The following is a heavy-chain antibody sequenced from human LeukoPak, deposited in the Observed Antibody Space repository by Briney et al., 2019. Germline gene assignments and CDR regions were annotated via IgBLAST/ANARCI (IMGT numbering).Heavy chain of an antibody. CDR3: TRFEDYGGKRDVFDI. CDR1: GYTFTAYY. CDR2: INPHSGGA. V-gene: IGHV1-2*02. D-gene: IGHD4-23*01. Sequence: GASVKVSCKASGYTFTAYYINWVRQAPGKGLEWMGWINPHSGGAVYAQGFEGRVTMTRDTSISTAYMELNNLRSDDTAFYYCTRFEDYGGKRDVFDIWGQGTMVTVSS. J-gene: IGHJ3*02.